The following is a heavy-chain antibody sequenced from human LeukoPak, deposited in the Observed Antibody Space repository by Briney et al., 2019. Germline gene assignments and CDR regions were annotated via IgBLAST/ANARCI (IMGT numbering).Heavy chain of an antibody. Sequence: PGGSLRLSCAASGFTFSSYWMHWGRQVPGKGLMWVSRIKTDGSSTSYADSVKGRFTISRDNSKNTLYLQMNSLRAEDTAVYYCAKDGSMPWGYYMDVWGKGTTVTISS. CDR3: AKDGSMPWGYYMDV. V-gene: IGHV3-74*01. D-gene: IGHD2/OR15-2a*01. CDR2: IKTDGSST. CDR1: GFTFSSYW. J-gene: IGHJ6*03.